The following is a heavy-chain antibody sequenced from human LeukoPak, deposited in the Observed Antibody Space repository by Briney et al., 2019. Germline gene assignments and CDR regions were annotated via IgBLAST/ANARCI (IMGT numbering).Heavy chain of an antibody. J-gene: IGHJ4*02. CDR2: IYPGDSDT. CDR3: ASRAVEWELLDY. V-gene: IGHV5-51*01. CDR1: VYRFTSYW. D-gene: IGHD1-26*01. Sequence: GESLKISCKVAVYRFTSYWIGWVRQMPGKGLEWMGIIYPGDSDTRYSPSFQGQVTISADKSISTAYLQWSSLRASDTAMYYCASRAVEWELLDYWGQGTLVTVSS.